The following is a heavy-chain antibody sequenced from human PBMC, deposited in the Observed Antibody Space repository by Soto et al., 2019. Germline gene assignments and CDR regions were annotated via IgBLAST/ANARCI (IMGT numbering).Heavy chain of an antibody. V-gene: IGHV4-59*01. J-gene: IGHJ6*02. CDR2: IYYSGST. CDR3: ARDLTMVRGVISSGYYYGMDV. Sequence: PSDTLSLTCTVSGGSISSYYWSWIRQPPGKGLEWIGYIYYSGSTNYNPSLKSRVTISVDTSKNQFSLKLSSVTAADTAVYYCARDLTMVRGVISSGYYYGMDVWGQGTTVT. D-gene: IGHD3-10*01. CDR1: GGSISSYY.